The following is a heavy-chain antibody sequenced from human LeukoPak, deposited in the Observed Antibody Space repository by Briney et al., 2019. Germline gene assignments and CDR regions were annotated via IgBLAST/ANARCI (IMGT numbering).Heavy chain of an antibody. V-gene: IGHV3-9*01. Sequence: GGSLRLSCTASGFTFEGYAMHWIRQAPGKGLEWVSAISWNSGSLGYADSVKGRFIISRDNAKNAMYLQMNSLRPDDTALYYCAKDNTRVTGNGLDYWGRGTLITVSS. D-gene: IGHD2-21*02. CDR1: GFTFEGYA. CDR3: AKDNTRVTGNGLDY. J-gene: IGHJ4*02. CDR2: ISWNSGSL.